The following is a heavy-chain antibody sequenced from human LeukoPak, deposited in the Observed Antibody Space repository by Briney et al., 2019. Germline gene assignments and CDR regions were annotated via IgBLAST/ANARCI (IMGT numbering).Heavy chain of an antibody. CDR1: GGSFSGYY. Sequence: SETPSLTCVVYGGSFSGYYWTWIRQPPGKGLEWIGEINHSGGTNYNPSLKSRVTISVDTSKNQFSLKLNSVTAADTAVYYCASCIATWVYWGQGTLVTVSS. D-gene: IGHD1-26*01. J-gene: IGHJ4*02. V-gene: IGHV4-34*01. CDR2: INHSGGT. CDR3: ASCIATWVY.